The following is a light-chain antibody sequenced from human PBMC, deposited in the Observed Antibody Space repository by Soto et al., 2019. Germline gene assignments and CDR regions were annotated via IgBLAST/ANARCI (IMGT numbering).Light chain of an antibody. CDR1: QSVSSDY. V-gene: IGKV3-20*01. CDR2: DAS. Sequence: EIVLTQSQGTLSLSSGERATLSCRASQSVSSDYLAWYQQKPGQAPRLVISDASRRATGIPDRFSGSGSGTDFTLSISRLEHEDFARYCCLQYGSSPDTFGQGTKLQIK. J-gene: IGKJ2*01. CDR3: LQYGSSPDT.